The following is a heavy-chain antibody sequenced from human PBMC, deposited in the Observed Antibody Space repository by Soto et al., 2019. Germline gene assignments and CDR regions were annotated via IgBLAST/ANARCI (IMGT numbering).Heavy chain of an antibody. J-gene: IGHJ5*02. CDR2: INPNSGGT. Sequence: QVQLVQSGAEVKKPGASVKVSCKASGYTFTGYYMHWVRQAPGQGLEWMGWINPNSGGTNYAQKFQGWVTMTRDTSISTAFMELSRLRSDDTAVYYCARVEGRGESNWFDPWGQGTLVTVSS. CDR3: ARVEGRGESNWFDP. V-gene: IGHV1-2*04. D-gene: IGHD3-16*01. CDR1: GYTFTGYY.